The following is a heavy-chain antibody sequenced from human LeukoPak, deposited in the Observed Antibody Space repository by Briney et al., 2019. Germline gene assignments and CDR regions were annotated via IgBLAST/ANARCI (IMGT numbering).Heavy chain of an antibody. CDR3: AREVVGYYDSSGYYYDY. D-gene: IGHD3-22*01. J-gene: IGHJ4*02. CDR2: IRSDGSNT. CDR1: GFTFSSYA. V-gene: IGHV3-30*02. Sequence: GGSLRLSCAASGFTFSSYAMSWVRQAPGQGLEWVAFIRSDGSNTYYADSVKGRFTISRGNAKNSLYLQMNSLRAEDTAVYYCAREVVGYYDSSGYYYDYWGQGTLVTVSS.